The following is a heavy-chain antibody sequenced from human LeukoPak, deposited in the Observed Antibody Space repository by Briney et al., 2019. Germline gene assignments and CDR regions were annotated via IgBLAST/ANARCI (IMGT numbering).Heavy chain of an antibody. CDR3: AREHWDFDY. D-gene: IGHD7-27*01. V-gene: IGHV3-23*01. J-gene: IGHJ4*02. Sequence: GGSLRLSCAASGFVFSNYAITWIRQAPGKGLEWVSEISGSGESTNYGDSVKGRSTISRDNSKNTLYLQMNSLRAGDTAIYYCAREHWDFDYWGQGTLVTVSS. CDR2: ISGSGEST. CDR1: GFVFSNYA.